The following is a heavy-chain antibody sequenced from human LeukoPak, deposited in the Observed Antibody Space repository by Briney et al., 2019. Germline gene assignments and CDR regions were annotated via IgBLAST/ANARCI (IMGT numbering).Heavy chain of an antibody. CDR3: ASGQQYCTTSTCSLNWFDP. J-gene: IGHJ5*02. CDR2: IIPLLGIV. D-gene: IGHD2/OR15-2a*01. Sequence: VASVKVSCKSSGDTFGTYTFNWVRQAPGQGLEWMGRIIPLLGIVDYAQRFQGRVTITADKSTSTSYMELSSLRSDDTAVYYCASGQQYCTTSTCSLNWFDPWGQGTLVTVSS. V-gene: IGHV1-69*02. CDR1: GDTFGTYT.